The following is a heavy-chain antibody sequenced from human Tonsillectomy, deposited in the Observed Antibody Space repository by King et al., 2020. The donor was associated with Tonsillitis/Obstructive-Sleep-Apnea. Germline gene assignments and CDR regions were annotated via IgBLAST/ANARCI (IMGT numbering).Heavy chain of an antibody. D-gene: IGHD3-3*01. CDR1: GFSLSTNEVG. CDR2: IYWDDDK. Sequence: ITLKESGPTLVKPTQTLTLTCTFSGFSLSTNEVGVGWIRQPPGKALEWLALIYWDDDKRYSPSLKSRLTITKDTSKNQVVLTMTNMDPVDTATYYCAHSPLYYAVWSGYYTVHTFVYWGQGTLVTVSS. CDR3: AHSPLYYAVWSGYYTVHTFVY. J-gene: IGHJ4*02. V-gene: IGHV2-5*02.